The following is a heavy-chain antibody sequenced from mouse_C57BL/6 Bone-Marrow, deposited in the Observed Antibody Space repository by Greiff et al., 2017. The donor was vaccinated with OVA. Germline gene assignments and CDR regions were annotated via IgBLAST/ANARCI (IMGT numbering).Heavy chain of an antibody. CDR3: ARWDYYGSSLDY. CDR1: GYTFTRYW. V-gene: IGHV1-69*01. CDR2: IDPSDSYT. D-gene: IGHD1-1*01. Sequence: QVQLQQPGAELVMPGASVKLSCKASGYTFTRYWMHWVKQRPGQGLEWIGEIDPSDSYTNYNQKFKGKSTLTVDKSSSTAYMQLSSLTSEDSAVYYCARWDYYGSSLDYWGQGTTLTVSS. J-gene: IGHJ2*01.